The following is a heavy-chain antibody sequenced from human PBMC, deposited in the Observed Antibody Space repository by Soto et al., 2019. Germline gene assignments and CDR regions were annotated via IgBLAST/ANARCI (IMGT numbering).Heavy chain of an antibody. CDR3: ARDWPRYRGWNAMDNWYFDL. D-gene: IGHD1-1*01. Sequence: SSETLSLTCAVYGGSFSGYYWSWIRQPPGKGLEWIGEINHSGSTNYNPSLKSRVTISVDTSKNQFSLKLSSVTAADTAVYHCARDWPRYRGWNAMDNWYFDLWGRGTLVTVSS. V-gene: IGHV4-34*01. CDR1: GGSFSGYY. CDR2: INHSGST. J-gene: IGHJ2*01.